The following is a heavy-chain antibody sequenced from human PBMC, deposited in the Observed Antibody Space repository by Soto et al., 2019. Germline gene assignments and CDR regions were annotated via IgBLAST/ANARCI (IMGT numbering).Heavy chain of an antibody. Sequence: SETLSLTCTVSGGSISSSSYYWGWIRQPPGKGLEWIGSIYYSGSTYYNPSLKSRVTISVDTSKNQFSLKLSSVTAADTAVYYCARHYSGWYFDYWGQGTLVTVSS. D-gene: IGHD5-12*01. CDR1: GGSISSSSYY. J-gene: IGHJ4*02. V-gene: IGHV4-39*01. CDR2: IYYSGST. CDR3: ARHYSGWYFDY.